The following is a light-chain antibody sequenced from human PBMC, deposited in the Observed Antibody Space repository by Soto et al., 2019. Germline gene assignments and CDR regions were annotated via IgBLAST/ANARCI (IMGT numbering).Light chain of an antibody. J-gene: IGKJ3*01. CDR2: DAS. CDR3: QQYNNWPPFT. CDR1: QSVGSK. Sequence: EIVMTQSPATLSVSPGERASISCTASQSVGSKLAWYQHKPGQAPRLLIYDASTRATGFPARFSGSGSWTEFTLTISSLQPEDFAVYYCQQYNNWPPFTFGSGTKVDIK. V-gene: IGKV3-15*01.